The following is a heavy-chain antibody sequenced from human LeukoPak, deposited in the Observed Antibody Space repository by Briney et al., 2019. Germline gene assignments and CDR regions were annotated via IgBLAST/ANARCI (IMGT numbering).Heavy chain of an antibody. CDR2: ISYDGSIK. CDR1: GFTFSNYG. CDR3: AREKGIVGTTAFAY. D-gene: IGHD1-26*01. J-gene: IGHJ4*02. V-gene: IGHV3-30*03. Sequence: GGSLRLSCAASGFTFSNYGIHWVRQAPGKGLEWVAGISYDGSIKDFADSVKGRLTISRDSSTNTVFLQMNSLRAEDTAVYYCAREKGIVGTTAFAYWGQGTRVTVSS.